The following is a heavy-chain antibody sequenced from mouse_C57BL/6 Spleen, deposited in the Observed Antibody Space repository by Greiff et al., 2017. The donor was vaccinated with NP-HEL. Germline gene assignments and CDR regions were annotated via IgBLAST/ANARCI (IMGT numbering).Heavy chain of an antibody. Sequence: VKLVESGAELARPGASVKLSCKASGYTFTSYGISWVKQRTGQGLEWIGEIYPRSGNTYYNEKFKGKATLTADKSSSTAYMELRSLTSEDSAVYFCAAFYDYDRSFDYWGQGTTLTVSS. CDR2: IYPRSGNT. CDR3: AAFYDYDRSFDY. D-gene: IGHD2-4*01. V-gene: IGHV1-81*01. CDR1: GYTFTSYG. J-gene: IGHJ2*01.